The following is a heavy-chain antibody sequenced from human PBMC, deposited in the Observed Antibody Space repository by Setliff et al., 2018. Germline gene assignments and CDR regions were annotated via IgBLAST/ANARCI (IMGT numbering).Heavy chain of an antibody. CDR2: INPNSGGT. V-gene: IGHV1-2*04. CDR3: ARAVGRWFGDHTRGYFDY. J-gene: IGHJ4*02. CDR1: GYSFTNYD. D-gene: IGHD3-10*01. Sequence: ASVKVSCKASGYSFTNYDINWVRQATGQGLEWMGWINPNSGGTNYAQKFQGWVTMTRDTSISTAYMELSRLRSDDTAVYYCARAVGRWFGDHTRGYFDYWGQGTLVTVSS.